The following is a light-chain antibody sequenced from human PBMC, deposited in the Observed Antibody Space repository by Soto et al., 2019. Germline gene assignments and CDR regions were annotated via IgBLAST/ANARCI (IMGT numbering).Light chain of an antibody. V-gene: IGKV3-11*01. Sequence: EIELTQSPATLSLSPGERATLSCRASQSVSSFLVWYQQKPGQAPRLLIYDAVNRATGIPARFSGSGSGTDFTLTISSLEPEDFAVYYCQHRSNWPRLTFGGGTKVEIK. CDR3: QHRSNWPRLT. CDR2: DAV. J-gene: IGKJ4*01. CDR1: QSVSSF.